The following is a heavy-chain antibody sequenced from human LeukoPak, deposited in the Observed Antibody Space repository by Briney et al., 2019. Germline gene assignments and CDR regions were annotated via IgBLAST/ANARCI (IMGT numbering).Heavy chain of an antibody. V-gene: IGHV3-30-3*01. CDR1: GFTFSSYA. J-gene: IGHJ4*02. D-gene: IGHD3-22*01. Sequence: GTSLRLSCATSGFTFSSYAMHWVRQAPGKGLEWVAVISYDGSNTYYADSVKGRFTVSRDNSKNTLYLQMNSLRAEDTAMYYCGRGVGYYYDSSGYYYPSFDIWGQGTLVTVSS. CDR3: GRGVGYYYDSSGYYYPSFDI. CDR2: ISYDGSNT.